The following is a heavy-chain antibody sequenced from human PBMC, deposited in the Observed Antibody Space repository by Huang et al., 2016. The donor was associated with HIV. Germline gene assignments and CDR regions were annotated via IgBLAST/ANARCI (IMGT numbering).Heavy chain of an antibody. CDR2: ISYEGKMK. J-gene: IGHJ4*02. D-gene: IGHD6-13*01. Sequence: QVQLVESGGGVVQPGRSLRISCAASGFTFSRYGMHWVRQAPGKGLEWVAGISYEGKMKDYAESVKGRFTISRENSKTTLYLQMNRLRVEDTALYYCAKGGSAAAVLDFWGQGTLVTVSS. CDR3: AKGGSAAAVLDF. V-gene: IGHV3-30*18. CDR1: GFTFSRYG.